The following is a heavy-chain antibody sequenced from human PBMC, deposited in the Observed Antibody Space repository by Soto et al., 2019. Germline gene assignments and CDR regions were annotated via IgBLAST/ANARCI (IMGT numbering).Heavy chain of an antibody. Sequence: QVRLVESGGGVVQPGRSLRLSCEASGFTFSSYGIHWVRQAPGKGLEWVAVIWYDGSNKYYADSVKGRFSISRDNSKNTLYLLMNSLRAEDTAVYYCARGHGGANTMGGFDPWGQGTLVTVSS. CDR3: ARGHGGANTMGGFDP. J-gene: IGHJ5*02. CDR1: GFTFSSYG. CDR2: IWYDGSNK. V-gene: IGHV3-33*01. D-gene: IGHD1-1*01.